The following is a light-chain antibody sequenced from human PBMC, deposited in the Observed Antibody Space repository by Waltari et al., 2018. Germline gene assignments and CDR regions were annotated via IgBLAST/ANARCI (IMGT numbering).Light chain of an antibody. CDR3: QMYVRLPVT. Sequence: EIVLTQSPGTLALSPGERATLSCRASQSVGRALAWYQQKPGQAPRLLIYDASSRTTGIPDRFRGSGSGTDFSLTISRVEPEDFAVYDCQMYVRLPVTFGQGTKVEVK. CDR1: QSVGRA. J-gene: IGKJ1*01. V-gene: IGKV3-20*01. CDR2: DAS.